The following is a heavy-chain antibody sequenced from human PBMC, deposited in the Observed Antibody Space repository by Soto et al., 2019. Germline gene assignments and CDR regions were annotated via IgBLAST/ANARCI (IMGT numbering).Heavy chain of an antibody. V-gene: IGHV4-4*02. CDR3: ARAGLGLAFDS. CDR2: IYHSGAT. D-gene: IGHD6-19*01. CDR1: GDSMNNNNW. Sequence: QVQLQESGPGLVKPSGTLSLTCAVSGDSMNNNNWWSWVRQSPRKGLEWIAAIYHSGATNYNPSXXXXXXXXXXXXXXXXSLKLNSVTAADTAVYYCARAGLGLAFDSWGQGALVTVSS. J-gene: IGHJ5*01.